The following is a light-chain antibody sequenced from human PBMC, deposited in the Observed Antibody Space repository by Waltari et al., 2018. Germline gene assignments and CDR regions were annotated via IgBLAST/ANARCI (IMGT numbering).Light chain of an antibody. J-gene: IGLJ1*01. CDR3: QVWDSGSDHYV. Sequence: SSVLTQPPSLSVAPGETATITWGGNYIASKSVHWYQQKPGQAPVLAIFNDRDRPSGIPDRFSGSNSGNTATLTISRVEAGDEADYYCQVWDSGSDHYVFGTGTKVTVL. CDR1: YIASKS. CDR2: NDR. V-gene: IGLV3-21*04.